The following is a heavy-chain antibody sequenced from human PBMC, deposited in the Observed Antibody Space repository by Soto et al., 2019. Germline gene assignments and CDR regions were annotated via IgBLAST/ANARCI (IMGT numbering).Heavy chain of an antibody. V-gene: IGHV4-31*03. J-gene: IGHJ5*01. CDR3: AKNETTRPWFDP. CDR1: GGSIRNGNYY. D-gene: IGHD1-1*01. Sequence: SETLSLTGTVSGGSIRNGNYYWSWIRQLPGKGLEWIGNIYYIGTTSYNPSLKSRVIISIDTSKNQFSLELTSVLAADTAVYYCAKNETTRPWFDPWGQGTLVTVSS. CDR2: IYYIGTT.